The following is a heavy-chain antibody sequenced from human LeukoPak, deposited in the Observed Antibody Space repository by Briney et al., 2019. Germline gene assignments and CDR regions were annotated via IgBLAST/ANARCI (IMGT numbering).Heavy chain of an antibody. CDR3: ARGSTSVL. Sequence: PSDTLSLTCTVSSGSISRNYWNWIRQPPGKGLEWIGNIYYSETTNYNPSLKSRVSISVDTSKNLLSLKLSSVTAADTAVYYCARGSTSVLWGRGTLVTVSS. CDR2: IYYSETT. J-gene: IGHJ2*01. CDR1: SGSISRNY. V-gene: IGHV4-59*07. D-gene: IGHD2/OR15-2a*01.